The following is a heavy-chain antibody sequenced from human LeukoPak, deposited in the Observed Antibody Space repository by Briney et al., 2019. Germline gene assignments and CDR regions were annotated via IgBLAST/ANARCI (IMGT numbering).Heavy chain of an antibody. V-gene: IGHV5-51*01. CDR1: GYNFTNYW. J-gene: IGHJ6*02. Sequence: GESLKISCKGSGYNFTNYWIGWVRQMPGKGLEWMGIIYPGDSDTRYSPSFQGQVTISADKSISAAYLQWSSLKDSDTAMYYCARGGYGYLVPDYYYYGMDVWGQGTTVTVSS. CDR3: ARGGYGYLVPDYYYYGMDV. CDR2: IYPGDSDT. D-gene: IGHD5-12*01.